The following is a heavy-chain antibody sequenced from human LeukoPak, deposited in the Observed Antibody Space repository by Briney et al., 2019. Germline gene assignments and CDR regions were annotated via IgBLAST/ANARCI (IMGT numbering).Heavy chain of an antibody. CDR1: GFTFDDYA. J-gene: IGHJ4*02. V-gene: IGHV3-9*01. Sequence: PGGSLRLSCAASGFTFDDYAMHWVRQAPGKGLEWVSGISWNSGSIGYADSVKGRFTISRDNAKNTLYLQMNSLRAEDTAVYYCARASSSWRPFDYWGQGTLVTVSS. D-gene: IGHD6-13*01. CDR3: ARASSSWRPFDY. CDR2: ISWNSGSI.